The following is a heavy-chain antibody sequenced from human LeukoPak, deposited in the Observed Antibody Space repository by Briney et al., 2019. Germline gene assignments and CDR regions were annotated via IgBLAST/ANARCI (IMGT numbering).Heavy chain of an antibody. CDR1: GFTLSSYG. D-gene: IGHD3-10*01. J-gene: IGHJ4*02. Sequence: GRSLRLSCAASGFTLSSYGMHWVRQAPGKGLEWVAVIWYDGSNKYYADSVKGRFTISRDNSKNTLYLQVNSLRVEDTAVYYCARDTGPYYFDYWGQGTLVTVSS. CDR2: IWYDGSNK. CDR3: ARDTGPYYFDY. V-gene: IGHV3-33*01.